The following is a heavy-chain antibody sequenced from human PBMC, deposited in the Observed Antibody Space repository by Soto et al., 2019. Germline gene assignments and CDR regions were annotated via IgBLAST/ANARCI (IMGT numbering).Heavy chain of an antibody. D-gene: IGHD3-9*01. CDR2: ISSSSSYI. CDR3: ARGILTGYGDY. J-gene: IGHJ4*02. V-gene: IGHV3-21*01. CDR1: GFTFSSYS. Sequence: EVQLVESGGGLVKPGGSLRLSCAASGFTFSSYSMNWVRQAPGKGLEWVSSISSSSSYIYYTDSVKGRFTISRDNAKNSLYLQMNSLRAEDTAVYYCARGILTGYGDYWGQGTLVTVSS.